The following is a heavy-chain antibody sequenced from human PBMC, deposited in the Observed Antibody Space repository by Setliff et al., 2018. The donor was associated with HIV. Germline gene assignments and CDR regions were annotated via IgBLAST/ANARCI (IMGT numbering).Heavy chain of an antibody. CDR2: IKHSGST. D-gene: IGHD2-2*01. J-gene: IGHJ5*02. V-gene: IGHV4-34*01. CDR1: DASITADTFY. CDR3: ARVLRDTSCYGP. Sequence: PSETLSLTCTVSDASITADTFYWNWLRQPPGKGLEWIAEIKHSGSTNYNPSLKSRVTISADTSKNQVSLKLTSVTAADTAVYYCARVLRDTSCYGPWGQGTLVTV.